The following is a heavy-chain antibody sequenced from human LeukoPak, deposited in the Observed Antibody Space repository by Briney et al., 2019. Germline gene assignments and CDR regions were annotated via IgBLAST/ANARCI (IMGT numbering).Heavy chain of an antibody. D-gene: IGHD3-10*01. J-gene: IGHJ5*02. CDR2: IIPIFGTA. CDR1: GGTFGSYT. CDR3: ARGTFPQYYYGSGSYYNAGWFDP. V-gene: IGHV1-69*01. Sequence: SVKVSCKASGGTFGSYTINWVRQAPGQGLEWMGGIIPIFGTANYAQKFQGRVTITADESTSTAYMELSSLRSEDTAVYYCARGTFPQYYYGSGSYYNAGWFDPWGQGTLVTVSS.